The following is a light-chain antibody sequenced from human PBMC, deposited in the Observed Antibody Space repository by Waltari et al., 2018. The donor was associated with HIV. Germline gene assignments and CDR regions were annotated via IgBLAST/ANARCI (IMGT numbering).Light chain of an antibody. V-gene: IGKV3-15*01. CDR3: QQYDDWPPFT. CDR2: GAS. Sequence: EIVMTQSPASLSVFPGERATLSCRASQSVSTNLAWYQQKPGQAPRPLIYGASARATGIPAGFSGSGSGTEFTLTISSLQSEDFAVYYCQQYDDWPPFTFGGGTKVEL. J-gene: IGKJ4*01. CDR1: QSVSTN.